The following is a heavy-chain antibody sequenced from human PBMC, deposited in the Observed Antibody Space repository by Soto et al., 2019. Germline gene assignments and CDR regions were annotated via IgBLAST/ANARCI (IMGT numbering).Heavy chain of an antibody. J-gene: IGHJ5*02. CDR3: AKSGYNWNLNWFDP. V-gene: IGHV3-30*18. CDR2: ISYDGSNK. Sequence: PGGSLRLSRAASGFTFSSYGMHWVRQAPGKGLEWVAVISYDGSNKYYADSVKGRFTISRDNSKNTLYLQMNSLRAEDTAVYYCAKSGYNWNLNWFDPWGQGTLVTVSS. CDR1: GFTFSSYG. D-gene: IGHD1-20*01.